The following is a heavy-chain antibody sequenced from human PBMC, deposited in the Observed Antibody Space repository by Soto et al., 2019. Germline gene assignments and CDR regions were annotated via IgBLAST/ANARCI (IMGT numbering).Heavy chain of an antibody. CDR3: AKPVAGYWYFDL. CDR1: GFTFSSYA. D-gene: IGHD6-19*01. J-gene: IGHJ2*01. Sequence: EVQLLESGGGLVQPGGSLRLSCAASGFTFSSYAMAWVRQAPGKGLEWVSGISSSAGSTSYADSVKGRFTISRDNSKNTLYLQMDSLRAEDTAVYCCAKPVAGYWYFDLWGRGTLVTVS. CDR2: ISSSAGST. V-gene: IGHV3-23*01.